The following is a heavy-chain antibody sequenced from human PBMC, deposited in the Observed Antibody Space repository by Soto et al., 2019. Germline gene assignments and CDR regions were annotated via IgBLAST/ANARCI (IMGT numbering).Heavy chain of an antibody. CDR1: GFTFSSYA. J-gene: IGHJ4*02. Sequence: GGSLRLSCAASGFTFSSYAMSWVRQAPGKGLEWVSAISGSGGSTYYADSVKGRFTISRDNSKNTLYLQMNSLRAEDTAVYYCAKPRHYYDSSGYHAAFDYWGQGTLVTVSS. CDR2: ISGSGGST. CDR3: AKPRHYYDSSGYHAAFDY. D-gene: IGHD3-22*01. V-gene: IGHV3-23*01.